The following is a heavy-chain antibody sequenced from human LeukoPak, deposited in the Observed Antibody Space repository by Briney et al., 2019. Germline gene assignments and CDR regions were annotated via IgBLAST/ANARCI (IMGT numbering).Heavy chain of an antibody. CDR1: DFIFRNFA. J-gene: IGHJ4*02. V-gene: IGHV3-9*01. CDR3: AKDIGPVAGTWYFDY. CDR2: ISWNSGSI. Sequence: GGSLRLSCAASDFIFRNFAMHWVRQAPGKGLEWVSGISWNSGSIGYADSVKGRFTISRDNAKNSLYLQMNSLRAEDTALYYCAKDIGPVAGTWYFDYWGQGTLVTVSS. D-gene: IGHD6-19*01.